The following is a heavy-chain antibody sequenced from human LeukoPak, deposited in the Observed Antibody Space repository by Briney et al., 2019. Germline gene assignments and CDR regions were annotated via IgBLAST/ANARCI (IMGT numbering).Heavy chain of an antibody. Sequence: GGSLRLSCAASGFTFSSYGMHWVRQAPGKGLEWVAVIWYDGGNKYYADSVKGRFTISRDNSKNTLYLQMNSLRAEDTAVYYCARDVIAAAGTHYYYYGMDVWGQGTTVTVSS. J-gene: IGHJ6*02. V-gene: IGHV3-33*01. CDR2: IWYDGGNK. CDR3: ARDVIAAAGTHYYYYGMDV. CDR1: GFTFSSYG. D-gene: IGHD6-13*01.